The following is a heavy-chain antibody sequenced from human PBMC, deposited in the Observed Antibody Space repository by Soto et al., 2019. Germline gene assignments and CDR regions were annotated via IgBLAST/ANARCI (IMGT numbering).Heavy chain of an antibody. CDR1: GYTFTSYD. CDR3: ARDALVYSSSWYIRENYMDV. V-gene: IGHV1-8*01. D-gene: IGHD6-13*01. CDR2: MNPNSGNT. J-gene: IGHJ6*03. Sequence: ASVKVSCKASGYTFTSYDINWVRQATGQGLEWMGWMNPNSGNTGYAQKFQGRGTMTRNTSISTAYMELSSLRSEDTAVYYCARDALVYSSSWYIRENYMDVWGKGTTVTVSS.